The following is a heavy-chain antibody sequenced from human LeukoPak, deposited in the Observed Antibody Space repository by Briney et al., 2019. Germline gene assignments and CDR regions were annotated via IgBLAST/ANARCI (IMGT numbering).Heavy chain of an antibody. Sequence: GSVKVSCKASGYTFTRYYMHWVRQAPGEGLEWMGIINPSGGSKSYAQKFQGRVTITSHMSTSTAYMELSRLRSDDTAVYYCARLGLQNYDILTGYPGGPDYWGQGTLVTVSS. CDR2: INPSGGSK. V-gene: IGHV1-46*01. CDR1: GYTFTRYY. J-gene: IGHJ4*02. D-gene: IGHD3-9*01. CDR3: ARLGLQNYDILTGYPGGPDY.